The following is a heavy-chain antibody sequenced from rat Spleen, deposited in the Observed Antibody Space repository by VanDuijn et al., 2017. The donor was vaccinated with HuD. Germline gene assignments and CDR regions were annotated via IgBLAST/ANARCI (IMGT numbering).Heavy chain of an antibody. CDR2: ISYSGGT. Sequence: EVQLQESGPGLVKPSQSLSLTCSVTGYSITSHFWGWIRKFPGNKMEWMGYISYSGGTSYNPSLKSRISITRDTSKNQFFLQLNSVTTEDTATYYCARLTYYGYTYEYFDYWGQGVMVTVSS. V-gene: IGHV3-1*01. J-gene: IGHJ2*01. CDR3: ARLTYYGYTYEYFDY. D-gene: IGHD1-9*01. CDR1: GYSITSHF.